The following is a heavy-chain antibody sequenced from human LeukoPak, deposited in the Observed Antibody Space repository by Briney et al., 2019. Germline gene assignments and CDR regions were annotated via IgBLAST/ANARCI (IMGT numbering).Heavy chain of an antibody. D-gene: IGHD3-3*01. V-gene: IGHV4-61*02. CDR2: IYATEST. CDR1: GGSISSGFHY. CDR3: AGGYYPYYFDY. Sequence: PSETLSLTCTVSGGSISSGFHYWSWLRQPAGRGLEWIGRIYATESTNYNPSLKSRVTISLATSENQFSLKLSSVTAADTAVYYCAGGYYPYYFDYWGQGTLVTVSS. J-gene: IGHJ4*02.